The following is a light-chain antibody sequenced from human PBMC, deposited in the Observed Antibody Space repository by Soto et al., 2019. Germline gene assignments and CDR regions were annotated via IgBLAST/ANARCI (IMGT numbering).Light chain of an antibody. J-gene: IGKJ1*01. V-gene: IGKV3-11*01. Sequence: EILVTQFPATLSVSPGEGATLSCRASQSVSKYLAWYQQKPGQPPRLLIYDASTRASGIPARFSGSGSGTDFTLTISSLEPEDFVVYYCQQRSNWPWTFGQGTKVEVK. CDR1: QSVSKY. CDR2: DAS. CDR3: QQRSNWPWT.